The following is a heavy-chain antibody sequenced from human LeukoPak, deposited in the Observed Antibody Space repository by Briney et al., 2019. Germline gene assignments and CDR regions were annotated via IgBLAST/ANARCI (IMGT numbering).Heavy chain of an antibody. J-gene: IGHJ2*01. CDR3: ARADRPNWYFDL. CDR1: GFTFSSYC. CDR2: INSDGSST. Sequence: GGSLRLSCTASGFTFSSYCMHWVRQAPGKGLVWVSRINSDGSSTSYADSMKGRFTISRDNAKNTLYLQMNSLRAEDTAMYYCARADRPNWYFDLWGRGTLVTVSS. V-gene: IGHV3-74*01.